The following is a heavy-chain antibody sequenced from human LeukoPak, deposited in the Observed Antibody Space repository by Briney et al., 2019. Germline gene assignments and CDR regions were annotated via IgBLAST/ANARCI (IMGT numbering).Heavy chain of an antibody. CDR1: GFTFSSYS. CDR2: IKQDGSEK. V-gene: IGHV3-7*01. CDR3: ARVRGGYCSSTSCPRAFDY. D-gene: IGHD2-2*01. Sequence: PGGSLRLSCAASGFTFSSYSMNWVRQAPGKGLEWVANIKQDGSEKYYVDSVKGRFTISRDNAKNSLYLQMNSLRAEDTAVYYCARVRGGYCSSTSCPRAFDYWGQGTLVTVSS. J-gene: IGHJ4*02.